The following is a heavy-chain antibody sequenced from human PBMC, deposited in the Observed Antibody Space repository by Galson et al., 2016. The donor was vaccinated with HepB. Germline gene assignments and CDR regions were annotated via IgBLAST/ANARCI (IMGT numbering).Heavy chain of an antibody. Sequence: SVKVSCKASGYTFTGYYMHWVRQAPGQGLEWMGWINPNSGGTDYAQKFQGRVTMTRDTSISTAYMELSRLRSDDTAVYYCASRAIGYSSGWYEYYFDYWGQGTLVTVSS. J-gene: IGHJ4*02. CDR3: ASRAIGYSSGWYEYYFDY. V-gene: IGHV1-2*02. D-gene: IGHD6-19*01. CDR1: GYTFTGYY. CDR2: INPNSGGT.